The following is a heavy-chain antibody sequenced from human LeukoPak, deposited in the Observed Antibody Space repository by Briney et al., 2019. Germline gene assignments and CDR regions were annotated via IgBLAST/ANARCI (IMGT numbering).Heavy chain of an antibody. CDR2: ITSSGTYI. Sequence: TGGSLRLSCAASGFTFNNYNMNWVRQAPGKALEWVSSITSSGTYIFYADSVKGRFTISRDNAKNSLYLQMNSLGPEDTAVYYCARVRPIRGSGWSGDFDYWGQGTLVTVSS. CDR3: ARVRPIRGSGWSGDFDY. CDR1: GFTFNNYN. J-gene: IGHJ4*02. V-gene: IGHV3-21*01. D-gene: IGHD6-19*01.